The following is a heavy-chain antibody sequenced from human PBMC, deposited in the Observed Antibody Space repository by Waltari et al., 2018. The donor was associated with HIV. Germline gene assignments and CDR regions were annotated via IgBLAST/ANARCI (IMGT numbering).Heavy chain of an antibody. V-gene: IGHV3-74*03. CDR3: ATTTTTTYFS. CDR1: GFTFRSTW. J-gene: IGHJ5*02. CDR2: VNPDGSGT. D-gene: IGHD1-1*01. Sequence: VQPGESLRLSCGASGFTFRSTWMHWVRQAPGGGLVWVSRVNPDGSGTSYADSVKGRFTISRDNAKNTVYLQMNSLRAEDTAVYYCATTTTTTYFSWGQGTLVTVSS.